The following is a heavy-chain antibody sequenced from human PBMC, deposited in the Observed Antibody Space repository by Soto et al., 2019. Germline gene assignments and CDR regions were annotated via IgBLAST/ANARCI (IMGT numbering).Heavy chain of an antibody. CDR2: IGTAGDP. Sequence: GGSLRLSCAASGFTFSSYDMHWVRQATGKGLEWVSAIGTAGDPYYPGSVKGRFTISREKAKNSLYLQMNSLRAGDTAVYYCARGYCSGGSCYSFDYWGQGTLVTVSS. V-gene: IGHV3-13*05. J-gene: IGHJ4*02. D-gene: IGHD2-15*01. CDR3: ARGYCSGGSCYSFDY. CDR1: GFTFSSYD.